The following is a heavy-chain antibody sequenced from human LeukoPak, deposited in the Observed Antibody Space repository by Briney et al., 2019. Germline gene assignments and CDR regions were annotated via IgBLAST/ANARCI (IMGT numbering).Heavy chain of an antibody. CDR3: ARTRGYYFDY. Sequence: ASVRVSCKASGYSYTNYYMHWVRQAPGQGLEWMGMINPSGGSTTYAQKFQGRVTMTRDMSTSTVYMELSSLTSEDAAVYYCARTRGYYFDYWGQGTLVTVSS. CDR1: GYSYTNYY. J-gene: IGHJ4*02. CDR2: INPSGGST. V-gene: IGHV1-46*01.